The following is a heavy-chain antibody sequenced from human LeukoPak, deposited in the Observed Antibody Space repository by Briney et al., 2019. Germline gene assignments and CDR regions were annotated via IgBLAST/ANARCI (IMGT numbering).Heavy chain of an antibody. D-gene: IGHD2-2*01. CDR3: AKGPNPYCSSTSCYAP. Sequence: GGSLRLSCAASGFTFDDYAMHWVCQAPGKGLEWVSLISGDGGSTYYADSVKGRFTISRDNSKNSLYLQMNSLRTEDTALYYCAKGPNPYCSSTSCYAPWGQGTLVTVSS. J-gene: IGHJ5*02. V-gene: IGHV3-43*02. CDR1: GFTFDDYA. CDR2: ISGDGGST.